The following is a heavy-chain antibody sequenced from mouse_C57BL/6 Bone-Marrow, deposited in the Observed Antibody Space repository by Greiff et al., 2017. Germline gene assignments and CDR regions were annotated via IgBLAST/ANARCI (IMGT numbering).Heavy chain of an antibody. CDR2: ISGGGGNT. Sequence: EVKVVESGGGLVKPGGSLKLSCAASGFTFSSYTMSWVRQTPEKRLEWVATISGGGGNTYYPDSVKGRFTISRDNAKNTLYLQMSSLRSEDTALYYCARHYYGSSYGDYWGQGTTLTVSS. CDR3: ARHYYGSSYGDY. V-gene: IGHV5-9*01. J-gene: IGHJ2*01. D-gene: IGHD1-1*01. CDR1: GFTFSSYT.